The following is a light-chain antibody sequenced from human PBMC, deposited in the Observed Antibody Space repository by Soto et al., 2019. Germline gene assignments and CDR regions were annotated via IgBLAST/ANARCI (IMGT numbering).Light chain of an antibody. CDR3: QQYGSSSLT. J-gene: IGKJ4*01. V-gene: IGKV3-20*01. Sequence: EIVLTQSPGTLSLSPGERATLSCRASQSVSSSYLAWYQQKPGQAPRLLISGTSSRATGIPDRFSGSGSCTDFTLTISRLETEDFAVYYCQQYGSSSLTFGRGTKVEIK. CDR1: QSVSSSY. CDR2: GTS.